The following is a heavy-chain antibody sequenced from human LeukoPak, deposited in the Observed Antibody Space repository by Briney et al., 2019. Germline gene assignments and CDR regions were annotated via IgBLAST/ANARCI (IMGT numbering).Heavy chain of an antibody. CDR3: ASSARVDFWSGYLDY. J-gene: IGHJ4*02. Sequence: GGSLRLSCAASGFTFSSYWMHWVRQAPGKGLLRVSRINSDGSSTSYADSVKGRFTISRDNAKNTLYLQMNSLRAEDTAVYYCASSARVDFWSGYLDYWGQGTLVTVSS. CDR1: GFTFSSYW. D-gene: IGHD3-3*01. CDR2: INSDGSST. V-gene: IGHV3-74*01.